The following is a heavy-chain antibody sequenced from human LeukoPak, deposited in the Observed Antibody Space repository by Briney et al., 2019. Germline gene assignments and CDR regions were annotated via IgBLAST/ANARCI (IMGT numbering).Heavy chain of an antibody. CDR1: GYTFTSYG. Sequence: GASVKVSCKASGYTFTSYGISWVRQAPGQGLEWMGWISAYNGNTNYAQKLQGRVTMTTDTSTSTAYMELRSPRSDDTAVYYCARTTGPPPWYGMDVWGQGTTVTVSS. CDR2: ISAYNGNT. CDR3: ARTTGPPPWYGMDV. J-gene: IGHJ6*02. V-gene: IGHV1-18*01. D-gene: IGHD1-14*01.